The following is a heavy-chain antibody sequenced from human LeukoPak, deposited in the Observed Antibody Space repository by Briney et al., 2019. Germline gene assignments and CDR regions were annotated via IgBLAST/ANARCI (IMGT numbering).Heavy chain of an antibody. Sequence: GGSLRLSCAASAFTFSTYAMSWVRQAPGKGLDWVSGISGSGDSTYSADSVKGRFTISRDNSKNTLYLQMNSLRAEDTAVYYWAKPFPITERKIFAFDIWGQGTMVTVSS. V-gene: IGHV3-23*01. CDR3: AKPFPITERKIFAFDI. J-gene: IGHJ3*02. CDR2: ISGSGDST. CDR1: AFTFSTYA. D-gene: IGHD3-10*01.